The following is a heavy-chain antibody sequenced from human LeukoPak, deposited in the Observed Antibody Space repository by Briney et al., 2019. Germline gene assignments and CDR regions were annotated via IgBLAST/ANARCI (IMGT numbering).Heavy chain of an antibody. CDR1: GLTFGGFA. J-gene: IGHJ4*02. Sequence: GGSLRLSCVVSGLTFGGFAMSWVRQAPGKGLEWVATVTYSGADTFYADPVKGRFTISRDNSKNTLYLQMNSLRAEDTAVYYCARDSGGWYDYWGQGTLVTVSS. D-gene: IGHD6-19*01. CDR3: ARDSGGWYDY. V-gene: IGHV3-23*01. CDR2: VTYSGADT.